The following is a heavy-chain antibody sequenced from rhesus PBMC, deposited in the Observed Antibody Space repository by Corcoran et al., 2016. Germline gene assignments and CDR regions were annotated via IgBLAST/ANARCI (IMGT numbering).Heavy chain of an antibody. CDR1: GASISSSW. Sequence: QVQLQESGPGLVTPSETLSLTCTVSGASISSSWWSWIRQPPGQGLEWIGEINGNSGSTNYNPSLKSRVTISRDTSKNQFSLKLSSVTAADTAVYYCAIEYCTGSGCPNYYGLDSWGQGVVVTVSS. V-gene: IGHV4-80*01. D-gene: IGHD2-21*01. CDR3: AIEYCTGSGCPNYYGLDS. J-gene: IGHJ6*01. CDR2: INGNSGST.